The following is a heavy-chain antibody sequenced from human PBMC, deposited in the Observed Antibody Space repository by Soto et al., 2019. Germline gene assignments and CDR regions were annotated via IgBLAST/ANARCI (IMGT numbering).Heavy chain of an antibody. CDR3: ANYGDYESYYFDY. CDR2: IIPIFGTA. V-gene: IGHV1-69*13. CDR1: GGTFSSYA. J-gene: IGHJ4*02. Sequence: SVKVSCKASGGTFSSYAISWVRQAPGQGLEWMGGIIPIFGTANYAQKFQGRVTITADESTSTAYMELSSLRSEDTAVYYCANYGDYESYYFDYWGQGTLVTVSS. D-gene: IGHD4-17*01.